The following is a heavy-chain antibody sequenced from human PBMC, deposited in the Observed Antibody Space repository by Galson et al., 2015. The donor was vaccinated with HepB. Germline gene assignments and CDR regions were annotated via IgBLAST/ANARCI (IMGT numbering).Heavy chain of an antibody. CDR3: AVLGYCSSTSCYVFDY. CDR2: ISAYNGNT. J-gene: IGHJ4*02. V-gene: IGHV1-18*04. CDR1: GYTFTSYG. D-gene: IGHD2-2*01. Sequence: SVKVSCKASGYTFTSYGISWVRQAPGQGLEWMGWISAYNGNTNYAQKLQGRVTMTTDTSTSTAYMELRSLRFDDTAVYYCAVLGYCSSTSCYVFDYWGQGTLVTVSS.